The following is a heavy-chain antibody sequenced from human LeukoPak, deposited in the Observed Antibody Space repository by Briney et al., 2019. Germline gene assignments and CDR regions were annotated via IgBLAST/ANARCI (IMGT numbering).Heavy chain of an antibody. J-gene: IGHJ4*02. V-gene: IGHV3-21*01. CDR3: ARVKGYSSSSVGYYFDY. CDR2: ISSSSSYI. D-gene: IGHD6-6*01. Sequence: GGSLRLSCAASGFTFSSYSINWVRQAPGKGLEWVSSISSSSSYIYYADSVKGRFTISRDNAKNSLYLQMNSLAAEDTDVYYCARVKGYSSSSVGYYFDYWGQGTLVTVSS. CDR1: GFTFSSYS.